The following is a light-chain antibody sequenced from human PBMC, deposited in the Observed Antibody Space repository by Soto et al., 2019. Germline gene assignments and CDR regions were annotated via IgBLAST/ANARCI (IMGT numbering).Light chain of an antibody. Sequence: QSALTQPASVSGSPGQSITISCTGTSSDVGGYNYVSWYQQHPGKAPKLMIYDVSNRPSGVSNRFSGSKSGNTASLTISGRQAEDEADDYCSSYTSSSTLVVFGGGTKVTVL. CDR1: SSDVGGYNY. CDR3: SSYTSSSTLVV. V-gene: IGLV2-14*01. J-gene: IGLJ2*01. CDR2: DVS.